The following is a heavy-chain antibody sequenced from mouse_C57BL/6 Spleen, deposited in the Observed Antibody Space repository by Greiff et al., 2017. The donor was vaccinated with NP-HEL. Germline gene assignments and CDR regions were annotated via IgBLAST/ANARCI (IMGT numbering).Heavy chain of an antibody. Sequence: VQLQQPGAELVKPGASVKLSCKASGYTFTSYWMQWVKQRPGQGLEWIGEIDPSDSYTNYNQKFKGKATLTVDTSSSTAYMQLSSLTSEDSAVYYCARRIITTVVATEYFDYWGQGTTLTVSS. CDR1: GYTFTSYW. CDR3: ARRIITTVVATEYFDY. D-gene: IGHD1-1*01. J-gene: IGHJ2*01. V-gene: IGHV1-50*01. CDR2: IDPSDSYT.